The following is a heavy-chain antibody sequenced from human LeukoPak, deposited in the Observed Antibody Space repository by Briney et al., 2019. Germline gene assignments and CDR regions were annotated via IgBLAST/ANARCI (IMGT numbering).Heavy chain of an antibody. CDR2: IKQDGSEK. CDR1: GFTFSSYA. CDR3: ARARITMVRGVIRRPTYYFDY. Sequence: GGSLRLSCAASGFTFSSYAMSWVRQAPGKGLEWVANIKQDGSEKYYVDSVKGRFTISGDNAKNSLYLQMNSLRAEDTAVYYCARARITMVRGVIRRPTYYFDYWGQGTLVTVSS. J-gene: IGHJ4*02. D-gene: IGHD3-10*01. V-gene: IGHV3-7*01.